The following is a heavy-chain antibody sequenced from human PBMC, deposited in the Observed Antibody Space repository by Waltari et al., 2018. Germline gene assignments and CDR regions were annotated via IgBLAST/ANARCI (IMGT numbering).Heavy chain of an antibody. CDR2: IYYSGST. D-gene: IGHD3-22*01. CDR3: ARDRKIVVAPKVGYYYMDV. J-gene: IGHJ6*03. Sequence: QVQLQESGPGLVKPSETLSLTCTVSGGSISSYYWSWIRQPPGKGLEWIGYIYYSGSTNYNPSLKSRVTISVDTSKNQFSLKLSSVTAADTAVYYCARDRKIVVAPKVGYYYMDVWGKGTTVTVSS. V-gene: IGHV4-59*01. CDR1: GGSISSYY.